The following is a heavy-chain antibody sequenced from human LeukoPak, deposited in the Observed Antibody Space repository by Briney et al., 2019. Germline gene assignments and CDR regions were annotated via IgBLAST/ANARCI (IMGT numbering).Heavy chain of an antibody. J-gene: IGHJ4*02. CDR3: ARDSGWLQAFDY. CDR2: IWYDGSNK. V-gene: IGHV3-33*01. Sequence: GGSLRLSCAASGFTFSSYGMHWVRQAPGKGLGWVAVIWYDGSNKYYADSVKGRFTISRDNSKNTLYLQMNSLRAEDTAVYYCARDSGWLQAFDYWGQGTLVTVSS. D-gene: IGHD5-24*01. CDR1: GFTFSSYG.